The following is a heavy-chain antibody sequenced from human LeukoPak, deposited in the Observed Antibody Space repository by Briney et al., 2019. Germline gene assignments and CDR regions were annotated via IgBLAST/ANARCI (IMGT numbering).Heavy chain of an antibody. Sequence: GGSLRLSCAASGFTFDSYGMNWVRQAPGKGLEWISSISSSSTYIYYADSVKGRFTISRDNAKNSQYLQMNSLRVEDTAVYYCARGRFYYDTSGSYSYNYHMHVWGKGTTVTVSS. V-gene: IGHV3-21*01. CDR1: GFTFDSYG. J-gene: IGHJ6*03. CDR2: ISSSSTYI. CDR3: ARGRFYYDTSGSYSYNYHMHV. D-gene: IGHD3-22*01.